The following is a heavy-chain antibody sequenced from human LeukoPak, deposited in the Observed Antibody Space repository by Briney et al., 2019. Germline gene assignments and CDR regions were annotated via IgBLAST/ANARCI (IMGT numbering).Heavy chain of an antibody. D-gene: IGHD3-10*01. V-gene: IGHV4-59*01. Sequence: SETLSLTCTVSGGSIRSYYWSWIRQSPGKGLEWIGNMYYSGITSYNPSLKSRVTISVDTSKTQFSLQLTSVTAADTAVYYCARGGYYGSGNDFRFDPWGQGTLVTVSS. CDR1: GGSIRSYY. J-gene: IGHJ5*02. CDR2: MYYSGIT. CDR3: ARGGYYGSGNDFRFDP.